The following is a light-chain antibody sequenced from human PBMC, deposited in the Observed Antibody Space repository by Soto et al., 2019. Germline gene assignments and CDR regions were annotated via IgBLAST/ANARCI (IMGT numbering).Light chain of an antibody. CDR1: QSISSW. Sequence: DIQMTQSPSTLSASVGDRVTITCRASQSISSWLAWYQQKPGKAPKLLIYKASSLERGVPSRFSGSGSGTEFTLTISSLQPDDFATYYCQQSNSYPWTFGQGTKVEIK. J-gene: IGKJ1*01. CDR2: KAS. V-gene: IGKV1-5*03. CDR3: QQSNSYPWT.